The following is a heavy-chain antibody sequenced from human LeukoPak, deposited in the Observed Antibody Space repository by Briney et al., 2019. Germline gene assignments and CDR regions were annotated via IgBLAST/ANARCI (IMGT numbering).Heavy chain of an antibody. CDR2: IYYSGTT. V-gene: IGHV4-59*01. J-gene: IGHJ4*02. Sequence: SETLSLTCTVSGGSISSYYWSWIRQPPGKGLEWIGYIYYSGTTNYNPSLKSRVTISVDTSKNQFSLKLSSVTAADTAVYYCARGVYIAAAQYGYWGQGTLVTVSP. D-gene: IGHD6-13*01. CDR1: GGSISSYY. CDR3: ARGVYIAAAQYGY.